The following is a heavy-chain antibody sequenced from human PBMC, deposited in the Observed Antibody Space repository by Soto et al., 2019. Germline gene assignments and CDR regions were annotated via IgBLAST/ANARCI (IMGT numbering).Heavy chain of an antibody. Sequence: EVQVVESGEDLVKPRGSLRLSCVTSGFMFSSAWMNWVRQAPGKGLEWVGRIKSKRDGGARDYAEPVKGRFSISRDDSKNTVFLQMNSLRAEDTAVYYCVEGWNDFWGQGTLVTVSS. J-gene: IGHJ4*02. CDR1: GFMFSSAW. CDR2: IKSKRDGGAR. CDR3: VEGWNDF. D-gene: IGHD1-1*01. V-gene: IGHV3-15*01.